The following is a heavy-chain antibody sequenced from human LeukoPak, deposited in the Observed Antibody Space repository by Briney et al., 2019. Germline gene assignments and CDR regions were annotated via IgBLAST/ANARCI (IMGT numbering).Heavy chain of an antibody. D-gene: IGHD5-24*01. CDR2: ISGSGGST. Sequence: PGGSLRLPCAASEFTINSYAMSWVRQAPGKGLEWVSAISGSGGSTYYGASVKGRFTISREDSRNTLYLQMNSLRAEDTAVYYCAKADGYDYYYAMDVWGQGTTVSVSS. J-gene: IGHJ6*02. V-gene: IGHV3-23*01. CDR3: AKADGYDYYYAMDV. CDR1: EFTINSYA.